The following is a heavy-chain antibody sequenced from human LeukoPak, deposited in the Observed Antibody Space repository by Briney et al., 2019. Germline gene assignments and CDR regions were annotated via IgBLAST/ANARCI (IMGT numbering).Heavy chain of an antibody. D-gene: IGHD5-18*01. CDR3: ARAIGYRFGCYYYMDV. Sequence: GGSLRLSCAASGFTLSNYDMSWVRQAPGKGLEWVSTISGSGGSTYYADSVKGRFTISRDNSRDTLYLQMNSLRAADTAVYSCARAIGYRFGCYYYMDVWGKGTPVTVSS. J-gene: IGHJ6*03. CDR1: GFTLSNYD. V-gene: IGHV3-23*01. CDR2: ISGSGGST.